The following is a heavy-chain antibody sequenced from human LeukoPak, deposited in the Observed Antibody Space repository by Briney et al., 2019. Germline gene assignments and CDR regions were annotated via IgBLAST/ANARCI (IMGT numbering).Heavy chain of an antibody. CDR2: VYTTETT. D-gene: IGHD3-16*01. Sequence: PSETLSLTCNVSGASINTFYWTWIRQPAGKGLEWLGRVYTTETTNYNPSFRGRLTMSLDTSKNQVSLELTSVTAADTAIYYCARDRSRGGFFDLWGRGTLVNVSS. CDR1: GASINTFY. CDR3: ARDRSRGGFFDL. V-gene: IGHV4-4*07. J-gene: IGHJ2*01.